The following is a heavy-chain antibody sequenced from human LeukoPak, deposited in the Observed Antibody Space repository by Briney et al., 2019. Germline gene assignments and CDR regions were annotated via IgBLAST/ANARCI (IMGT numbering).Heavy chain of an antibody. Sequence: GRSLRLSCAASGFTFSSYAMHWVRQAPGKGLEWVAVISYDGSNKYYADSVKGRFTISRDNSKNTLYLQMNSLRAEDTAVYYCARADNGYNFFRPLGYWGQGTLVTVSS. CDR2: ISYDGSNK. CDR1: GFTFSSYA. CDR3: ARADNGYNFFRPLGY. J-gene: IGHJ4*02. V-gene: IGHV3-30*04. D-gene: IGHD5-24*01.